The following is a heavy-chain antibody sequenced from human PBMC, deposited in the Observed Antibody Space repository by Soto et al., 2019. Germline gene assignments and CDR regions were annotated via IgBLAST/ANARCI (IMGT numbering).Heavy chain of an antibody. Sequence: PSGTLSLTCAVSGGSISSHYWSWVRQPPGKGLEWIGYLSFSGSTSYNPSLKSRVTISRDTSKNQFFLKLTPVTAADTAIYYCAREVGSGYDLDHFDYWGQGTLVTVSS. CDR1: GGSISSHY. CDR3: AREVGSGYDLDHFDY. D-gene: IGHD5-12*01. V-gene: IGHV4-59*11. J-gene: IGHJ4*02. CDR2: LSFSGST.